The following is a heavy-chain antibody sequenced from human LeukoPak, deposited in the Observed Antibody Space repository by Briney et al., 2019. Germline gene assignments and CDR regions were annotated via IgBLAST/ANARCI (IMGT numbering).Heavy chain of an antibody. CDR1: GGSISSSSYY. D-gene: IGHD2-21*02. CDR2: IYYSGST. Sequence: PSETLSLTCTVSGGSISSSSYYWGWIRQPLGKGLEWIGSIYYSGSTYYNPSLKSRVTISVDTSKNQFSLKLSSVTAADTAVYYCARPGRRDYYFDYWGQGTLVTVSS. V-gene: IGHV4-39*01. CDR3: ARPGRRDYYFDY. J-gene: IGHJ4*02.